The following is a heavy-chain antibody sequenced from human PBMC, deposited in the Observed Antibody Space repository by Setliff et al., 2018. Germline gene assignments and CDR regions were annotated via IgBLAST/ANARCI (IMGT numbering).Heavy chain of an antibody. CDR1: GDSINSRTNY. CDR2: IYASWST. V-gene: IGHV4-61*09. CDR3: ARDLSSSLSEGWFDP. Sequence: TLSLTCTVSGDSINSRTNYWSWIRQPAGKGPEWIGHIYASWSTNYNPSLKSRVTISLDTSKNQFSLKLSSVTAADTAVYYCARDLSSSLSEGWFDPWGQGTLVTVSS. J-gene: IGHJ5*02.